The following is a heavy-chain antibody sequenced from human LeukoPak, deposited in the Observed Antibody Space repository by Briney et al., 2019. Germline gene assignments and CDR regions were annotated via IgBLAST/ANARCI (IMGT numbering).Heavy chain of an antibody. Sequence: ASETVSCKASGYTFTVYYMHWVRQAPGQGLEWMGWINPNSGGTNYAQKSQGRGTMTRDTSISTAYMELSRLRSDDTAVYYCARGSSGWYRPFDYWGQGTLVTVSS. V-gene: IGHV1-2*02. CDR3: ARGSSGWYRPFDY. D-gene: IGHD6-19*01. J-gene: IGHJ4*02. CDR1: GYTFTVYY. CDR2: INPNSGGT.